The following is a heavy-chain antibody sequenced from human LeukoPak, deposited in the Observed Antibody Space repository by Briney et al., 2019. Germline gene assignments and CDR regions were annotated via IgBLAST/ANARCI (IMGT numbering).Heavy chain of an antibody. D-gene: IGHD5-12*01. CDR3: ARVRGYSGYGFDY. Sequence: WVRQAPGKGLEWIGYIYYSGSTYYNPSLKSRVTISVDTSKNQFSLKLSSVTAADTAVYYCARVRGYSGYGFDYWGQGTLVTVSS. V-gene: IGHV4-30-4*08. CDR2: IYYSGST. J-gene: IGHJ4*02.